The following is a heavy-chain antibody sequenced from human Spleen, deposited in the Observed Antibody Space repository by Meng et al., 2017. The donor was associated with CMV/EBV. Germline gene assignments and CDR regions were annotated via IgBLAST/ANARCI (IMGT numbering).Heavy chain of an antibody. V-gene: IGHV3-66*03. Sequence: GGSLRLSCAASGFTVSSNYMSWVRQAPGKGLEWVSVIYSCGSTYYADSVKGRFTISRDNSKNTLYLQMNSLRAEDTAVYYCARSNYDFWSGTYGMDVWGQGTTVTVSS. J-gene: IGHJ6*02. D-gene: IGHD3-3*01. CDR2: IYSCGST. CDR1: GFTVSSNY. CDR3: ARSNYDFWSGTYGMDV.